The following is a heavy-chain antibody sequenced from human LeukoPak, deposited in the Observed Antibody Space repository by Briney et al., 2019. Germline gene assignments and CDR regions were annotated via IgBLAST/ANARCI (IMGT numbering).Heavy chain of an antibody. J-gene: IGHJ4*02. V-gene: IGHV4-59*01. CDR1: GDSISTYY. CDR3: ARHERFYYDSSGYPSTTFGY. Sequence: SETLSLTCTLSGDSISTYYWSWIRQPPGKGLEWIGYIYYSGNTNYNPSLKSRVTISVDTSKNQFSLKLSSVTAADTAVYYCARHERFYYDSSGYPSTTFGYWGQGTLVTVSS. D-gene: IGHD3-22*01. CDR2: IYYSGNT.